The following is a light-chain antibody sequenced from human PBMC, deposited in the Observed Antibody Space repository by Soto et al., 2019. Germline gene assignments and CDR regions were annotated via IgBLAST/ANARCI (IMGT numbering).Light chain of an antibody. CDR3: QQCGSSPET. Sequence: DIVLTQSPGTLSLSPGQRATLSCRASQSISSSFLAWYQQKPGQAPRLLIYGASSRATGILDRFSGSGSGTDFTLTISRLEPEDFAVYYCQQCGSSPETFGQGTKVEMK. CDR1: QSISSSF. J-gene: IGKJ1*01. CDR2: GAS. V-gene: IGKV3-20*01.